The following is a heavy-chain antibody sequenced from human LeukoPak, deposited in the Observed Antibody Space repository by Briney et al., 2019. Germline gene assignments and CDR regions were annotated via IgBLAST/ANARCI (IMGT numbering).Heavy chain of an antibody. V-gene: IGHV3-23*01. J-gene: IGHJ3*02. CDR1: GFTFSSYA. Sequence: PGGSLRLSCAASGFTFSSYAMSWVRQAPGKGLEWVSAISGSGGSTYYADSVKGRFTISRDNSKNTLYLQMNSLRAEDTAVYYCAKDRVVPAAMAIGLLWFGEVAFDIWGQGTIVTVSS. CDR2: ISGSGGST. CDR3: AKDRVVPAAMAIGLLWFGEVAFDI. D-gene: IGHD3-10*01.